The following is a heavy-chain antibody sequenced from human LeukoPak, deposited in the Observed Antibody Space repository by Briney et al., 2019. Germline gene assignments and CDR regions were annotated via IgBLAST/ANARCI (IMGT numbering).Heavy chain of an antibody. V-gene: IGHV5-51*01. Sequence: GESLKISCKGSGYSFTKYWIGWVRQMPGKGLEWRGMIYPGDSDTRYSPSFQCQVTISADNSSSAPYLQSSSLEASDTAMYYCARGYYSDSSGYYSVVPYNWFDPWGQGTLVTVSS. CDR2: IYPGDSDT. CDR3: ARGYYSDSSGYYSVVPYNWFDP. CDR1: GYSFTKYW. D-gene: IGHD3-22*01. J-gene: IGHJ5*02.